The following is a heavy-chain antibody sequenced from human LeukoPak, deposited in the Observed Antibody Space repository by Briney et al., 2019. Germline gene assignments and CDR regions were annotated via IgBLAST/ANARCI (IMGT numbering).Heavy chain of an antibody. D-gene: IGHD5-18*01. CDR3: ARDRGRIQLWQRVDWYFDL. J-gene: IGHJ2*01. Sequence: SQTLSLTCTVSGGSISSGGYYWSWIRQHPGKGLEWIGYIYYSGSTYYNPSLKSRVTISVDTSKNRFSLKLSSVTAADTAVYYCARDRGRIQLWQRVDWYFDLWGRGTLVTVSS. CDR1: GGSISSGGYY. V-gene: IGHV4-31*03. CDR2: IYYSGST.